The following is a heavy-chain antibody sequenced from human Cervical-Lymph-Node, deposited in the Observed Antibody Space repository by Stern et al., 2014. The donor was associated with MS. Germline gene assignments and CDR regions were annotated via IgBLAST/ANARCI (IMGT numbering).Heavy chain of an antibody. V-gene: IGHV1-69*01. Sequence: VQLVQSGAEVKKPGSSVKVSCKASGGTFSSYAISWVRQAPGQGLEWVGGILPIFGTANTAQQIQGRVTITTAVSTKIAFIQLSSLRSEDTAVYYCARGELKEGLVRGMDVWGQGTTVTVSS. CDR3: ARGELKEGLVRGMDV. D-gene: IGHD1-26*01. CDR1: GGTFSSYA. CDR2: ILPIFGTA. J-gene: IGHJ6*02.